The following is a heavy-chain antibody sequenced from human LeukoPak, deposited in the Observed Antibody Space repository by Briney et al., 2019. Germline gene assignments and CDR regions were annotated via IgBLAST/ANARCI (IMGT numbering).Heavy chain of an antibody. J-gene: IGHJ6*02. CDR2: ISFDGGNK. CDR3: AKENSSRSKRGGYYYYGMDV. CDR1: GFIFSNSA. Sequence: GGSLRLSCAASGFIFSNSATHWVRQAPGKGLEWVAVISFDGGNKYYGDSVKGRITVSRDNSKNTLFLEMDSLRAEDTAVYFCAKENSSRSKRGGYYYYGMDVWGQGTTVTVSS. D-gene: IGHD6-13*01. V-gene: IGHV3-30*18.